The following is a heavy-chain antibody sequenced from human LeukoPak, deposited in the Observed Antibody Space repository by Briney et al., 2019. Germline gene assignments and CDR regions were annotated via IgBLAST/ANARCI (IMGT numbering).Heavy chain of an antibody. V-gene: IGHV4-61*05. J-gene: IGHJ4*01. CDR3: AGALWFGELKFGP. CDR1: GGSITSNSYY. CDR2: IYYSGST. Sequence: SETLSLTCTVSGGSITSNSYYWGWIRQPPGKGLEWIGYIYYSGSTNYNPSLKSRVTISVDTSKNQFSLKLSSVTAADPAVYFCAGALWFGELKFGPRGQGTLVTVSS. D-gene: IGHD3-10*01.